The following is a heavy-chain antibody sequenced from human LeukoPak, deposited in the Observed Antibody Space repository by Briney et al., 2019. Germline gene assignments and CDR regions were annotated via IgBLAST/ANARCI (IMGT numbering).Heavy chain of an antibody. J-gene: IGHJ6*04. CDR2: IIPILGTA. D-gene: IGHD5-18*01. V-gene: IGHV1-69*13. CDR1: GYTFTGYY. Sequence: ASVKVSCKASGYTFTGYYMHWVRQAPGQGLEWMGGIIPILGTANYAQKFQGRVTITADESTSTAYMELSSLRSEDTAVYYCARVLLERGYSYGSGLDYYGMDVWGKGTTVTVSS. CDR3: ARVLLERGYSYGSGLDYYGMDV.